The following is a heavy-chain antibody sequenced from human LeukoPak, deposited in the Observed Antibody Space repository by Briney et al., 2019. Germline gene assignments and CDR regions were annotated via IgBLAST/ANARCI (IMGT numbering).Heavy chain of an antibody. CDR2: IKQDGSEK. CDR3: ARAAFFDSSGYYQYYFDY. D-gene: IGHD3-22*01. V-gene: IGHV3-7*01. Sequence: GGSLRLSCAASGFTFSSYWMSWVRQAPGKGLEWVANIKQDGSEKYYVDSVKGRFTISRDNAKNSLYLQMNSLRAEDTAVYYCARAAFFDSSGYYQYYFDYWGQGTLVTVSS. J-gene: IGHJ4*02. CDR1: GFTFSSYW.